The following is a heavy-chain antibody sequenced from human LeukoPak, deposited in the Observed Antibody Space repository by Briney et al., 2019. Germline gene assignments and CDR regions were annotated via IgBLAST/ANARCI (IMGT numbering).Heavy chain of an antibody. CDR3: SRAEALSRYYYYYGMDV. D-gene: IGHD3-10*01. V-gene: IGHV4-61*02. CDR1: GGSISSGSYY. Sequence: SQTLSLTCTVSGGSISSGSYYWSWIRQPAGKGLEWIGRIYTSGSTNYNPSLKSRGTISVDASKNQFSLKLGSVTAPDTAVYYCSRAEALSRYYYYYGMDVWGQGTTVTVPS. J-gene: IGHJ6*02. CDR2: IYTSGST.